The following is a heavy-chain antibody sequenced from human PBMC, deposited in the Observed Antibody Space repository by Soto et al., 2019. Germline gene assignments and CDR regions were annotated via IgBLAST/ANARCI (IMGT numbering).Heavy chain of an antibody. CDR3: ARALYDTDSVPVGAESRYYVMDV. CDR1: QYNFTNYC. V-gene: IGHV1-46*01. CDR2: INPSGGST. Sequence: QVQLVQSGAESKTPGASVKVSCKASQYNFTNYCVHWVRQAPGQGIEWMGVINPSGGSTKYAQRFRGRVTMTRDTSTNTVYMDLRSLRPEDTAVYFCARALYDTDSVPVGAESRYYVMDVWGRGTTVTVSS. D-gene: IGHD1-26*01. J-gene: IGHJ6*02.